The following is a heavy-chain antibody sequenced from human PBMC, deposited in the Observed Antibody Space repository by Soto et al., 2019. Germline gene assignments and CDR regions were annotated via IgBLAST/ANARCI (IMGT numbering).Heavy chain of an antibody. V-gene: IGHV3-7*05. CDR3: ARSPGEDKEAY. D-gene: IGHD3-10*01. CDR2: IKEDGSER. Sequence: EVQLVESGGGLVQPGGSLRLSCAASGFTFSSYWMSWVRQAPGKGLEGVANIKEDGSERYYVDSVKGRFTISRDNAKNSLHSQLNALRAAAWAGYSCARSPGEDKEAYWGQAPLGSV. CDR1: GFTFSSYW. J-gene: IGHJ4*02.